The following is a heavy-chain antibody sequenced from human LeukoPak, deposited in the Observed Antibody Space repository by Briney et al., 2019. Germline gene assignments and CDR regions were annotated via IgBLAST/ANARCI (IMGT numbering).Heavy chain of an antibody. J-gene: IGHJ4*02. CDR1: GFTFSSYG. CDR2: ISYDGSNK. V-gene: IGHV3-30*18. Sequence: GGSLRLSCAASGFTFSSYGMHWVRQAPGKGLEWVAVISYDGSNKYYADSVKGRFTISRDNSKNTLYLQMNSLRAEDTAVYYCAKVPSPIAAGAFDYWGQGTLVTVSS. CDR3: AKVPSPIAAGAFDY. D-gene: IGHD6-13*01.